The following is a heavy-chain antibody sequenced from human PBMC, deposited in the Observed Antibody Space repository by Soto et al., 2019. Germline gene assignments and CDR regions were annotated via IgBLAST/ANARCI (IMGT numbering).Heavy chain of an antibody. D-gene: IGHD6-13*01. CDR1: GFTFSSYA. CDR2: ISGSGGST. Sequence: GGSLRLSCAASGFTFSSYAMSWVRQAPGKGLEWVSAISGSGGSTYYADSVKGRFTISRDNSKNTLYLQMNSLRAEDTAVYYCAKWGIAEDGNDYYYYGMDVWGQGTTVTVSS. V-gene: IGHV3-23*01. J-gene: IGHJ6*02. CDR3: AKWGIAEDGNDYYYYGMDV.